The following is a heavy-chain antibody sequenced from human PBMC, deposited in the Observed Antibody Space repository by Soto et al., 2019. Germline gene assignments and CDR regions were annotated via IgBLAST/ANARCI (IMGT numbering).Heavy chain of an antibody. Sequence: ASVKVSCKASGYTFTNYAVNWVRQAPGQGLEWMGSINVHNDDTDYAQRLQGRVTMTTATSTNTAYMELRSLRSDDTAVYYCARGIAAPGNIYDGVGGYYFDFWGQGTQVTVYS. J-gene: IGHJ4*02. V-gene: IGHV1-18*04. D-gene: IGHD6-13*01. CDR3: ARGIAAPGNIYDGVGGYYFDF. CDR2: INVHNDDT. CDR1: GYTFTNYA.